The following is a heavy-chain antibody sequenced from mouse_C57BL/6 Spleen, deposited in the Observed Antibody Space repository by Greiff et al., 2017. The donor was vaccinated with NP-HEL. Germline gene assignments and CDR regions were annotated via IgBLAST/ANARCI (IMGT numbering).Heavy chain of an antibody. D-gene: IGHD2-12*01. Sequence: QVQLQQSGPELVKPGASVKISCKASGYAFSSSWMNWVKQRPGKGLEWIGRIYPGDGDTNYNGKFKGKATLTADKSSSTAYMQLSSLTSEDSAVYFCARDYKGTYFDYWGQGTTLTVSS. CDR3: ARDYKGTYFDY. J-gene: IGHJ2*01. CDR1: GYAFSSSW. CDR2: IYPGDGDT. V-gene: IGHV1-82*01.